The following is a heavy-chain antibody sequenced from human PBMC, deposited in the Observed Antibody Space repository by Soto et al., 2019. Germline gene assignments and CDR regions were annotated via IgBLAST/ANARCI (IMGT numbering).Heavy chain of an antibody. V-gene: IGHV3-30-3*01. J-gene: IGHJ6*02. CDR1: GFTFSSYA. Sequence: GGSPRLSCAASGFTFSSYAMHWVRPAPGKGLEWVAVISYDGSNKYYADSVKGRFTISRDNSKNTLYLQMNSLRAEDTAVYYCVVADYYDSSGYYWSGRFHVWGQGTTVTVSS. CDR3: VVADYYDSSGYYWSGRFHV. CDR2: ISYDGSNK. D-gene: IGHD3-22*01.